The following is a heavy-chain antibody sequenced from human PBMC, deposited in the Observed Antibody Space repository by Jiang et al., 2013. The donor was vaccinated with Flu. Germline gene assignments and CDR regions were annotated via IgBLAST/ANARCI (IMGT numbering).Heavy chain of an antibody. J-gene: IGHJ5*02. V-gene: IGHV1-3*01. Sequence: SGAEVKKPGASVKVSCKASGYTFTSYAMHWVRQAPGQRLEWMGWINAGNGNTKYSQKFQGRVTITRDTSASTAYMELSSLRSEDTAVYYCARDRVVVRGVIMGHWFDPWGQGTLVTVSS. CDR3: ARDRVVVRGVIMGHWFDP. D-gene: IGHD3-10*01. CDR1: GYTFTSYA. CDR2: INAGNGNT.